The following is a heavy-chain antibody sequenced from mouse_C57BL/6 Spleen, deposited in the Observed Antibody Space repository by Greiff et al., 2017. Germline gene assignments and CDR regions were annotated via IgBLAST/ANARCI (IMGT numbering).Heavy chain of an antibody. V-gene: IGHV3-6*01. CDR2: ISYDGSN. CDR3: ARSRYYYAMDY. J-gene: IGHJ4*01. CDR1: GYSITSGYY. Sequence: EVKLQESGPGLVKPSQSLSLTCSVTGYSITSGYYWNWIRQFPGNKLEWMGYISYDGSNNYNPSLKNRISITRDTSKNQFFLKLNSVTTEDTATYYCARSRYYYAMDYWGQGTSVTVSS.